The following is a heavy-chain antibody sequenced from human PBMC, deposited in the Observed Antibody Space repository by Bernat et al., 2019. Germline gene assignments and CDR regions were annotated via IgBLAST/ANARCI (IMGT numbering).Heavy chain of an antibody. CDR3: ARVSAYTYAV. Sequence: QVQLVESGGGVVQPGRSLRLSCAASGFTFSSYAMHGVRQAPGKGLEWVAVISYDGSNEYSADSVKGRFTISSDNSKNTLYLQMNSLRAEDTAVYYCARVSAYTYAVWGQGTLVTVSS. D-gene: IGHD3-10*01. V-gene: IGHV3-30*01. J-gene: IGHJ4*02. CDR2: ISYDGSNE. CDR1: GFTFSSYA.